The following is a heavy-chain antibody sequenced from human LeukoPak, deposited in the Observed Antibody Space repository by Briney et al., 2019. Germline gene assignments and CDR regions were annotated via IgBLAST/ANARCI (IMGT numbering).Heavy chain of an antibody. J-gene: IGHJ4*02. CDR2: IYTSGST. V-gene: IGHV4-61*02. CDR1: GGSISSGSYS. D-gene: IGHD2-8*01. Sequence: SQTLSLTCTVSGGSISSGSYSWSWIRQPAGKGLEWIGRIYTSGSTNYNPSLKSRVTISVDTSKHQFSLKLSSVTAADTAVYYCARALSAEETRCRANGFGYWGQGTLVTVSS. CDR3: ARALSAEETRCRANGFGY.